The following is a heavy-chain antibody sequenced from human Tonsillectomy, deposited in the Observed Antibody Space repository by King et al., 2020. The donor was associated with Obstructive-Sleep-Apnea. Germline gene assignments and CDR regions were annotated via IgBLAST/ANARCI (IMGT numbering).Heavy chain of an antibody. CDR2: MNPNSGNT. CDR3: AGGVHDSSGYYYVTANWFDP. CDR1: GYTFTSYD. D-gene: IGHD3-22*01. J-gene: IGHJ5*02. Sequence: VQLVESGAEVKKPGASVKVSCKASGYTFTSYDINWVRQATGQGLEWMGWMNPNSGNTGYAQKFQGRVTMTRKTSISTAYMELSSLRSEETAVYYCAGGVHDSSGYYYVTANWFDPWGQGTLVTVSS. V-gene: IGHV1-8*01.